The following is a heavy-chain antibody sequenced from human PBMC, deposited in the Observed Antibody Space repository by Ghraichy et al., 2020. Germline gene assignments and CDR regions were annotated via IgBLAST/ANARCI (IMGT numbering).Heavy chain of an antibody. Sequence: SETRSLTCNVSGDSISSYYWSWIRQPPGKGLEWIGYIFYTGSTNSNPSLKSRVTISMDTSKSQFSLKLNSVTAADTAVYYCVRARRNSVGATLYSFDYWGQGTLVTVSS. CDR3: VRARRNSVGATLYSFDY. V-gene: IGHV4-59*01. CDR2: IFYTGST. D-gene: IGHD1-26*01. J-gene: IGHJ4*02. CDR1: GDSISSYY.